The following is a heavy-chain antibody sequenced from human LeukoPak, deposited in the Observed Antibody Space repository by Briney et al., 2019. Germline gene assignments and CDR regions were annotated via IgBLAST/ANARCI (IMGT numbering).Heavy chain of an antibody. CDR3: GQDPNGNYIGAFDF. CDR2: IYSGGGT. D-gene: IGHD4-17*01. V-gene: IGHV3-53*01. CDR1: GFTVISNY. Sequence: GGSLRVSCAASGFTVISNYMSWVRQARGKGLEWVSVIYSGGGTFYADAVKGRFTISRDNSKNTLYLQMNSLRAEDTATYYCGQDPNGNYIGAFDFWGRGTMVTVSS. J-gene: IGHJ3*01.